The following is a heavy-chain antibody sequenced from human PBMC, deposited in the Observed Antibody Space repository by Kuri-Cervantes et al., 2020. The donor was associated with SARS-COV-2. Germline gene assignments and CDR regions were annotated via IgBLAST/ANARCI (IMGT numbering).Heavy chain of an antibody. J-gene: IGHJ4*02. D-gene: IGHD1-20*01. CDR3: AKGDNWNHFDY. CDR1: GFTFSSYA. V-gene: IGHV3-23*01. CDR2: ISGSGGST. Sequence: GESLKISCAASGFTFSSYAMSWVRQAPGKGLEWVSAISGSGGSTYYADSVKGQFTISRDNSKNTLYLQMNSLRAEDTAVYYCAKGDNWNHFDYWGQGTLVTVSS.